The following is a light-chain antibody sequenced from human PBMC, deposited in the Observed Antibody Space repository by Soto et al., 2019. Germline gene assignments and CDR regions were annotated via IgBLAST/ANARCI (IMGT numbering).Light chain of an antibody. CDR1: QSISNH. Sequence: IQMTQSPSSLSASVEDRVIITCRASQSISNHLNWYQQKPGKAPKLLIYAASSLHSGVPSRFSGSGFGTDFTLTISSLQPEDFATYYCQQSYSTPSITFGQGTRLEIK. CDR3: QQSYSTPSIT. CDR2: AAS. V-gene: IGKV1-39*01. J-gene: IGKJ5*01.